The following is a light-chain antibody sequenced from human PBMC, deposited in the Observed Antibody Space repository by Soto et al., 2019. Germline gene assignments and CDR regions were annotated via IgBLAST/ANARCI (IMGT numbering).Light chain of an antibody. V-gene: IGKV3-15*01. CDR1: ESINRN. J-gene: IGKJ5*01. CDR3: QQYNNWPPIT. Sequence: DIVMTQSPSTLSVSPGERVTLSCRASESINRNLVWYQKRPGQAPRLVIYGASTRATGIPARFSGSGSWTEFTLTISSLQSEDFAVYYCQQYNNWPPITFGQGTRLEI. CDR2: GAS.